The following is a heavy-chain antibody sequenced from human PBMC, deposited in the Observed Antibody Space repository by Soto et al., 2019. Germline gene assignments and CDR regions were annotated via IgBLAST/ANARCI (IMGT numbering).Heavy chain of an antibody. D-gene: IGHD6-6*01. CDR3: AKVKYSSSSVGYFDY. J-gene: IGHJ4*02. Sequence: GSLRLSCAASGFTFSSYGMHWVRQAPGKGLEWVAVIWYDGSNKYYADSVKGRFTISRDNSKNTLYLQMNSLRAEDTAVYYCAKVKYSSSSVGYFDYWGQGT. V-gene: IGHV3-33*06. CDR2: IWYDGSNK. CDR1: GFTFSSYG.